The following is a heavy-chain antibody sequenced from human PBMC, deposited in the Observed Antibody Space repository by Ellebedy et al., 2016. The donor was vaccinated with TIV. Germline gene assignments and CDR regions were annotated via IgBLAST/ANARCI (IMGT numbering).Heavy chain of an antibody. CDR2: IYSGGAA. J-gene: IGHJ5*02. D-gene: IGHD6-19*01. CDR1: GFTVITDY. Sequence: PGESLKISCAASGFTVITDYMSWVRQAPGKGLEWVSTIYSGGAAYHGDSVKGRFTVSRDSSKNTVYLQMNSLRVEDTALYFCARNRDANGWYVDLWGQGTLVTVSS. CDR3: ARNRDANGWYVDL. V-gene: IGHV3-66*01.